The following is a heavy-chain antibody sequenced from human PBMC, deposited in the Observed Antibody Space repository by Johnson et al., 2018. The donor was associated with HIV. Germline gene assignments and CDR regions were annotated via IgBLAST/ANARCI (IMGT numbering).Heavy chain of an antibody. CDR3: ARAEGSGSYFGFGI. V-gene: IGHV3-7*03. Sequence: EVQLVESGGGVVQPGGSLRLSCAASGFTFSSYGMHWVRQGPGKGLEWVANIKQDGSEKYDVDSVKGRFNISRDNSKNTRYLQMNSQSVEDTAIYYCARAEGSGSYFGFGIWGQGTMVTVSS. CDR1: GFTFSSYG. D-gene: IGHD3-10*01. CDR2: IKQDGSEK. J-gene: IGHJ3*02.